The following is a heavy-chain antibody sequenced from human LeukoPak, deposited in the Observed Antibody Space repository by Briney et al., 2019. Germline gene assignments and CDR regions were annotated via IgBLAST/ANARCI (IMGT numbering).Heavy chain of an antibody. J-gene: IGHJ4*02. V-gene: IGHV3-33*01. Sequence: GGSLRLSCAASGFTFSSYGMHWVRQAPGKGLEWVAVIWYDGSNKYYADSVKGRFTISRDNSKNTLYLQMNSLRAEDTAVYYCARVGPSHDSSGYSLDYWGQGTLVTVSS. CDR3: ARVGPSHDSSGYSLDY. D-gene: IGHD3-22*01. CDR2: IWYDGSNK. CDR1: GFTFSSYG.